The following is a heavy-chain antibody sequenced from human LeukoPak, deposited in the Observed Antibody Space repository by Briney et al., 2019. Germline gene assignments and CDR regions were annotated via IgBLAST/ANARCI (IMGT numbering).Heavy chain of an antibody. CDR1: GYRFTSYW. D-gene: IGHD2-2*01. CDR2: IYPGDSDT. CDR3: ARLQGHCSSTSCPGSFDY. J-gene: IGHJ4*02. V-gene: IGHV5-51*01. Sequence: GESLKISCKVSGYRFTSYWIAWVRQMPGKGLEWMGLIYPGDSDTRYNPSFQGQVTISADKSISTAYLQWSSLKASDTAMYYCARLQGHCSSTSCPGSFDYWGQGTLVTVSS.